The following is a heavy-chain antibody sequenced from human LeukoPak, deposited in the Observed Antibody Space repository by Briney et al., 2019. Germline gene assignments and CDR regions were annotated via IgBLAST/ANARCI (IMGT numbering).Heavy chain of an antibody. CDR1: GYTFTNYY. CDR2: INPSGGST. Sequence: ASVKVSCKASGYTFTNYYFHWVRQAPGQRLEWMGIINPSGGSTTYAQKFQGKITMTTDTSTSTVYMELSSLRSEDTAVYYCAGSRGFYYFDYWGQGTLVTVSS. V-gene: IGHV1-46*01. J-gene: IGHJ4*02. CDR3: AGSRGFYYFDY. D-gene: IGHD3-10*01.